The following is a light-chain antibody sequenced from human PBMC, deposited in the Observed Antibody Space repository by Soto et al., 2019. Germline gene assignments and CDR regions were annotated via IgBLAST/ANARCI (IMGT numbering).Light chain of an antibody. CDR3: SLSHGAVVG. CDR1: TGPVTSGHW. Sequence: QAVVTQESSLTVSPGGTVTLTCGSSTGPVTSGHWPYWFQQRPGQVPKTLIYDTNNRHSWTPARFSGSLLGGKAALTLSGGRPEDEADYYCSLSHGAVVGFGGGTKLTVL. CDR2: DTN. J-gene: IGLJ2*01. V-gene: IGLV7-46*01.